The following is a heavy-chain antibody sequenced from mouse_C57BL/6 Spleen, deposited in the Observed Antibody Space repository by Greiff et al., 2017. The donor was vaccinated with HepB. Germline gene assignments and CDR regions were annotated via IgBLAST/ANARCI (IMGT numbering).Heavy chain of an antibody. CDR2: IYPGDGDT. CDR3: ARWGDAGYYFDY. D-gene: IGHD3-3*01. Sequence: QVQLKESGPELVKPGASVKISCKASGYAFSSSWMNWVKQRPGKGLEWIGRIYPGDGDTNYNGKFKGKATLTADKSSSTAYMQLSSLTSEDSAVYFCARWGDAGYYFDYWGQGTTLTVSS. CDR1: GYAFSSSW. V-gene: IGHV1-82*01. J-gene: IGHJ2*01.